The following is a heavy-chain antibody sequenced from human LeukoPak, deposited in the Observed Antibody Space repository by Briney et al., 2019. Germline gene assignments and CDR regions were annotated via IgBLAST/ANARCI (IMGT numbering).Heavy chain of an antibody. CDR2: MNSDGSNT. D-gene: IGHD2-21*01. J-gene: IGHJ4*02. CDR3: AKYCGGSTCRDALDF. CDR1: GFTFSSYW. Sequence: GGSLRLSCAASGFTFSSYWMHWVRQAPGKGLVWVSRMNSDGSNTVYADSVKGRFTVSRDNAKNTLYLQMHSLRAEDTAVYYCAKYCGGSTCRDALDFWGRGTLVTVSS. V-gene: IGHV3-74*01.